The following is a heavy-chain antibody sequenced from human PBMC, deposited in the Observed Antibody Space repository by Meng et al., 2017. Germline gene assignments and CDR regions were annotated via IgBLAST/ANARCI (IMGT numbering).Heavy chain of an antibody. J-gene: IGHJ4*02. D-gene: IGHD3-3*01. CDR3: ARRWVIWSGYRLDY. Sequence: QVTLQKGGRSMLKPSVTRAPPGAVYGVSFSGYYWSWIRQPPGKGLEWIGEINHSGSTNYNPSLKSRVTISVDTSKNQFSLKLSSVTAADTAVYYCARRWVIWSGYRLDYWGQGTLVTVSS. V-gene: IGHV4-34*01. CDR2: INHSGST. CDR1: GVSFSGYY.